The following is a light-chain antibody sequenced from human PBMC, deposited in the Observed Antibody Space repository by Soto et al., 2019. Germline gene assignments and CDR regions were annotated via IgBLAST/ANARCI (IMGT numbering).Light chain of an antibody. V-gene: IGKV4-1*01. Sequence: DIVMTQSPDSLAVSLGERATINCKSSQSVLYSSNDKNYLAWYQQKPGQPPKLLIYWASTRESGVPDRFSGSGSGTDFTLTISRLQAEDVAVYYCQQYYGPHALTFGGGTKVEIK. CDR2: WAS. CDR1: QSVLYSSNDKNY. J-gene: IGKJ4*01. CDR3: QQYYGPHALT.